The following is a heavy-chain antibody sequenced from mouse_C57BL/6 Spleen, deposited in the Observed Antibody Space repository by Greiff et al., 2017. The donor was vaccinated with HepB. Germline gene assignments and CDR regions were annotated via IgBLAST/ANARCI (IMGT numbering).Heavy chain of an antibody. CDR3: ARGSDGYYFDY. D-gene: IGHD2-3*01. J-gene: IGHJ2*01. CDR2: IDPSDSET. CDR1: GYTFTSYW. V-gene: IGHV1-52*01. Sequence: QVQLQQPGAELVRSGSSVKLSCKASGYTFTSYWMHWVKQRPIQGLEWIGNIDPSDSETHYNQKFKDKATLTVDKSSSTAYMQLSSLTSEDSAVYYCARGSDGYYFDYWGQGTTLTVSS.